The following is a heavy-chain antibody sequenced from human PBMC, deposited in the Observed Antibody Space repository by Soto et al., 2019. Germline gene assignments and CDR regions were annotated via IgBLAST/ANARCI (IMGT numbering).Heavy chain of an antibody. Sequence: SCAVSGGSISSSNWWSWVRQPPGKGLEWIGEIYHSGSTNYNPSLKSRVTISVDKSKNQFSLKLSSVTAADTAVYYCARDPDYSTANWFDPWGQGTLVTVSS. D-gene: IGHD6-13*01. J-gene: IGHJ5*02. CDR2: IYHSGST. CDR3: ARDPDYSTANWFDP. CDR1: GGSISSSNW. V-gene: IGHV4-4*02.